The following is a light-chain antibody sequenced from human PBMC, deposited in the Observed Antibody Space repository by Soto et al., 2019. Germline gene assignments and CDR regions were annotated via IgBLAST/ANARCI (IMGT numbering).Light chain of an antibody. CDR2: AAS. J-gene: IGKJ5*01. CDR1: QSISSW. CDR3: QQSYSTLPIT. V-gene: IGKV1-39*01. Sequence: DIKMTQSPSTMSASVGDRVNITCRASQSISSWLAWYQQKPGKAHKLLIYAASSLQSGVPSRFSGSGSGTDFTLTISSLQPEDFATYYCQQSYSTLPITFGQGTRLEIK.